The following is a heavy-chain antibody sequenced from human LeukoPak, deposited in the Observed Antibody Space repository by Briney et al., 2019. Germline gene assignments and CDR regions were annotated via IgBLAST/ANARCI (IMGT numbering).Heavy chain of an antibody. CDR3: ARDRYWFDP. Sequence: GGSLRLSCAASGFTFSSYSMNWVRQAPGKGLEWVSYISSSGSTIYYADSVKGRVTISRDNAKNSLYLQMNSLRAEDTAVYYCARDRYWFDPWGQGTLVTVSS. CDR2: ISSSGSTI. J-gene: IGHJ5*02. D-gene: IGHD3-16*02. V-gene: IGHV3-48*04. CDR1: GFTFSSYS.